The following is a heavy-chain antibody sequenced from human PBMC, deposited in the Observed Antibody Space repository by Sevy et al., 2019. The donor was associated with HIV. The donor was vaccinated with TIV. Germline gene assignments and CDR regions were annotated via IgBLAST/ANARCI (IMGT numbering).Heavy chain of an antibody. Sequence: GGSLRLSCAASGFTFSTYAMHWVRQAPGKGLEWVAVISYDGSIKYSADSVKGRFTISRDNSKNTLYLQMNSLRPEDTAVYYCAGERTYYYDSSGSDYGYYGMDVRGQGATVTVSS. CDR3: AGERTYYYDSSGSDYGYYGMDV. J-gene: IGHJ6*02. V-gene: IGHV3-30*04. CDR2: ISYDGSIK. D-gene: IGHD3-22*01. CDR1: GFTFSTYA.